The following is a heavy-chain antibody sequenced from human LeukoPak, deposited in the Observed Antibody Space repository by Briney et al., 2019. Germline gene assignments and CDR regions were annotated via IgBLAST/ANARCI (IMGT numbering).Heavy chain of an antibody. CDR1: GGSISTSSYY. D-gene: IGHD2-2*01. CDR2: VYYSGST. J-gene: IGHJ6*03. Sequence: SETLSLTCTVSGGSISTSSYYWGWIRQPPGKGLEWIVSVYYSGSTYYNPSLKSRVTISVYTSKNQFSLRLSSVTAADTAVYYCARELKGQLRSYYYYHMDVWGKGTTVTVSS. V-gene: IGHV4-39*07. CDR3: ARELKGQLRSYYYYHMDV.